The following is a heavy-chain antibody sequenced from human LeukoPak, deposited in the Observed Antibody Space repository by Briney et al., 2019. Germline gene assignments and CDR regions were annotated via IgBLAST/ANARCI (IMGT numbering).Heavy chain of an antibody. J-gene: IGHJ4*02. CDR2: ISGSGGST. V-gene: IGHV3-23*01. D-gene: IGHD3-9*01. CDR1: GFTFSSYG. Sequence: GGSLRIYCAASGFTFSSYGMSLVRQAPGKGQQHVPAISGSGGSTYYADSVKGRFTISRDNSKNTLYLQMNSLRAEDTAVFFFFKQKTAYEILTGREQKHYFDYWGQGTLVTVSS. CDR3: FKQKTAYEILTGREQKHYFDY.